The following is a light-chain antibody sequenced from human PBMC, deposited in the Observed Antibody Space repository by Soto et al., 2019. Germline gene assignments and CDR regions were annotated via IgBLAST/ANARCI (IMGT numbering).Light chain of an antibody. CDR1: SSDVGGYDY. CDR3: SSYTTISTPYV. J-gene: IGLJ1*01. V-gene: IGLV2-14*03. Sequence: SALSQLGTVSGSHGQSITITCTGTSSDVGGYDYVSWYQQHPGKAPKLMIYDVSNRPSGVSNRFSGSKSGNTASLTISGLQAEDEADYYCSSYTTISTPYVFGTGTKVTVL. CDR2: DVS.